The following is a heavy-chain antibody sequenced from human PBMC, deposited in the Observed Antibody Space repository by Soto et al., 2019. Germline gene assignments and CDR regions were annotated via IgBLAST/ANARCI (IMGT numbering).Heavy chain of an antibody. CDR2: IYSGGST. Sequence: EVQLVESGGGLVQPGGSLRLSCAASGFTVSSNYMSWVRQAPGKGLEWVSVIYSGGSTYYADSVKGRFTISRDNSKNTLYLKMNSLRAEDTAVYYCARERGHIAARPYYMDVWGKGTTVTVSS. CDR3: ARERGHIAARPYYMDV. D-gene: IGHD6-25*01. J-gene: IGHJ6*03. V-gene: IGHV3-66*01. CDR1: GFTVSSNY.